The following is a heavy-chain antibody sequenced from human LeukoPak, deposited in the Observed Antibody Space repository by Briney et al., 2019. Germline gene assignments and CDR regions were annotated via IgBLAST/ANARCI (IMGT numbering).Heavy chain of an antibody. CDR3: AKGVYASGWGPPDI. CDR2: ISYDESDK. J-gene: IGHJ3*02. V-gene: IGHV3-30*18. D-gene: IGHD6-19*01. Sequence: GRSLRLACAASGFTFTSYGVHWVRQAPGKGLEWVAVISYDESDKYYGDSVKGRFTISRDNSKNTVYLQMNSLRADDTAVYYCAKGVYASGWGPPDIWGQGTMVTVSS. CDR1: GFTFTSYG.